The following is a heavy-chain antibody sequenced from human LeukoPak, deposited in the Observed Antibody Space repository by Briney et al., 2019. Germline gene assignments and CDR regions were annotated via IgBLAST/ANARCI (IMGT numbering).Heavy chain of an antibody. V-gene: IGHV3-33*08. CDR1: GFTFSSYG. D-gene: IGHD2-21*02. J-gene: IGHJ6*02. CDR2: IWYDGSNR. Sequence: PGGSLRLSCAASGFTFSSYGKHWVRQAPGKGLEWGAVIWYDGSNRYYADSVKGRFTISRDNSKNRLYRQMNSLRAEDTAVYYCARRPLLLAYCGGDCYSDYYYGMDVWGQGTTVTVSS. CDR3: ARRPLLLAYCGGDCYSDYYYGMDV.